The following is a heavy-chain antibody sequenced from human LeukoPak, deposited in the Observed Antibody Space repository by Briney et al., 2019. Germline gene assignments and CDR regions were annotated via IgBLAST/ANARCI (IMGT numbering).Heavy chain of an antibody. V-gene: IGHV3-30*04. CDR3: ARETGPPSEVVVAATQDDYYYYGMDV. CDR1: GFTFSSYA. Sequence: GALRLSCAASGFTFSSYAMHWVRQAPGKGLEWVAVISYDGSNKYYADSVKGRFTISRDNSKNTLYLQMNSLRAEDTAVYYCARETGPPSEVVVAATQDDYYYYGMDVWGQGTTVTVSS. J-gene: IGHJ6*02. CDR2: ISYDGSNK. D-gene: IGHD2-15*01.